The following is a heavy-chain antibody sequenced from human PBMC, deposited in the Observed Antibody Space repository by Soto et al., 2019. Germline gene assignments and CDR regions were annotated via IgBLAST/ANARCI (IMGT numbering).Heavy chain of an antibody. V-gene: IGHV3-48*03. CDR1: GLTFRGVE. J-gene: IGHJ4*01. CDR3: TRAAWFPYLSFY. CDR2: ISSSGSTA. Sequence: LRRACARSGLTFRGVEVHWVRQAPGKGLEWISYISSSGSTAYYASSVEGRFTISRDNANNSVYLQMDSLRAEDTALYYCTRAAWFPYLSFYCGHGALVTVS. D-gene: IGHD3-10*01.